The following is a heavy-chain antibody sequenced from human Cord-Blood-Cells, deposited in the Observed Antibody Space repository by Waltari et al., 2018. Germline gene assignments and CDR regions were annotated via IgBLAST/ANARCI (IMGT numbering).Heavy chain of an antibody. V-gene: IGHV5-51*01. CDR2: IYPGDSDT. CDR3: ARLGDFWSGYYPWDYMDV. Sequence: EVQLVQSGAEVKKPGESLKISCKGSGYSFTSYCIGWVRQMPGKGLEWMGIIYPGDSDTIYSPSFQGQVINSADKSISTAYLQWSSLKASDTAMYYCARLGDFWSGYYPWDYMDVWGKGTTVTVSS. CDR1: GYSFTSYC. D-gene: IGHD3-3*01. J-gene: IGHJ6*03.